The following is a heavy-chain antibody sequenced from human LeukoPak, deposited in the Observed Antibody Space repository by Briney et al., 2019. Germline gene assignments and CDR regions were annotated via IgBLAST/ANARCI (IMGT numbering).Heavy chain of an antibody. CDR3: ARVLAAAGWFDP. Sequence: SGTLSLTCAVSGGSISSNNWWSWVRQPPGKGLEWIGEIYHSGSTNYNPSLKSRVTISLDKSKNHFSLKLSSVTAADTAVYYCARVLAAAGWFDPWGQGTLVTVSS. CDR1: GGSISSNNW. D-gene: IGHD2-15*01. CDR2: IYHSGST. V-gene: IGHV4-4*02. J-gene: IGHJ5*02.